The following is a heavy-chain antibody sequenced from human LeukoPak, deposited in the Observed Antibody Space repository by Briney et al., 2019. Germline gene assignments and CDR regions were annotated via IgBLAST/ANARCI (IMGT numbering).Heavy chain of an antibody. CDR3: VRAWVGNTIGHH. CDR2: ISSSSSYI. V-gene: IGHV3-21*01. J-gene: IGHJ1*01. Sequence: ETLSLTCTVSGGSISSDNYYWGWIRQAPGKGLEWVSSISSSSSYIYQADSVKGRFTISRDNAKNSLYLQMNSLRAEDTAVYYCVRAWVGNTIGHHWGQGTLVTVSS. CDR1: GGSISSDN. D-gene: IGHD3-9*01.